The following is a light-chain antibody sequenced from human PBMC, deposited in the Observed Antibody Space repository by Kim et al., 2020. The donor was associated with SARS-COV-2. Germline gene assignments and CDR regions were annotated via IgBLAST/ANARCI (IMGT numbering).Light chain of an antibody. CDR2: LGS. V-gene: IGKV2-28*01. CDR3: MHALQAPHT. Sequence: DVVMTQSPPSLPVTPGERASITCRSSQSILHRNAYKYLDWYLQKPGQSQQLLISLGSNRASEVPDRFSGTGSGTDFTLKISRVEAVDIGIYYGMHALQAPHTFTPGTEVEIK. CDR1: QSILHRNAYKY. J-gene: IGKJ3*01.